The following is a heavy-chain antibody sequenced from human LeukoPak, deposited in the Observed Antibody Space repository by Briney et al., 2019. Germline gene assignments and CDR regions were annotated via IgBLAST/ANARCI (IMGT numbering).Heavy chain of an antibody. V-gene: IGHV3-21*01. CDR2: IGTSGSYI. Sequence: GGSLRLSCAASGFTFSTYGMNWVRQAPGKGLEWVSSIGTSGSYIYYTDSVKGRFTISRDNAKNSLHLQMNSLRAEDTAVYYCAKEGGVYSTPYYMDVWGKGTTVTVSS. CDR3: AKEGGVYSTPYYMDV. D-gene: IGHD1-26*01. CDR1: GFTFSTYG. J-gene: IGHJ6*03.